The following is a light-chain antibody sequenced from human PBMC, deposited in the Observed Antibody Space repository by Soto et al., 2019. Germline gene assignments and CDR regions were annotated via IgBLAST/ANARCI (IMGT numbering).Light chain of an antibody. J-gene: IGLJ1*01. CDR2: DVS. CDR1: SSEVGGYNY. Sequence: QSALTQPASVSGAPGQSIAISCTGTSSEVGGYNYVSWYQHHPGKAPKLMVYDVSNRPSGVSNRFSGSKSGNTASLTISGLQAEDEADYYCSSYTSSSTYVFGTGTQLTVL. V-gene: IGLV2-14*03. CDR3: SSYTSSSTYV.